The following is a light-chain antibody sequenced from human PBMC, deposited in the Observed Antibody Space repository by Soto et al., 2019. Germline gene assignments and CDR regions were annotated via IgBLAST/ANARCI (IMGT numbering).Light chain of an antibody. Sequence: IQLTQSPSYLSASVGDRVTITCRASQGIRNYLAWYQQKPGKPPKLLIYVASTLQSGVPSRFSGSGSGTDFTLTISSLQPEDFATYYCQQLSSYPRTFGQGTKLEIK. V-gene: IGKV1-9*01. J-gene: IGKJ2*02. CDR1: QGIRNY. CDR3: QQLSSYPRT. CDR2: VAS.